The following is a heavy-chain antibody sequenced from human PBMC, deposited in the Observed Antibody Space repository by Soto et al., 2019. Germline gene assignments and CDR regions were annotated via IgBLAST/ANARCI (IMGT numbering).Heavy chain of an antibody. V-gene: IGHV1-18*04. D-gene: IGHD2-15*01. Sequence: QVQLVQSGAEVKKPGASVKVSCKASGYTFTSYGISWVRQAPGQGLEWMGWISAYNGNTNYAQKLQGRDTMPTDTSTSTAYMELRSLRSDDTGVYYCARASIDRYCSGGSCSPFDPWGQGTLVTVSS. CDR2: ISAYNGNT. J-gene: IGHJ5*02. CDR1: GYTFTSYG. CDR3: ARASIDRYCSGGSCSPFDP.